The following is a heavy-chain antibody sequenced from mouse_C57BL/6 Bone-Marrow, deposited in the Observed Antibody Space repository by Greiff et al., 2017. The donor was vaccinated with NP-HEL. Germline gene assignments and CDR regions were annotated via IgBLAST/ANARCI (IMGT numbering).Heavy chain of an antibody. V-gene: IGHV1-81*01. J-gene: IGHJ2*01. CDR2: IYPRSGNT. CDR1: GYTFTSYG. CDR3: AIGGYDDY. D-gene: IGHD2-2*01. Sequence: QVQLQQSGAELARPGASVKLSCKASGYTFTSYGISWVKQRPGQGLEWIGEIYPRSGNTYYTETFKGKATLTADKSSSTAYMEFRSLTSEDSAVYFCAIGGYDDYWGQGTTLTVSS.